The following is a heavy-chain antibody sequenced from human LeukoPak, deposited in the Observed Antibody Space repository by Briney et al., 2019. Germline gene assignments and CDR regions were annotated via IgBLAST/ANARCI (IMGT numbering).Heavy chain of an antibody. CDR1: GYTFTSYG. CDR2: SYPSGDTT. J-gene: IGHJ4*02. D-gene: IGHD2-2*01. CDR3: ARGRCVGSPNCYYFDS. Sequence: ASVKVSCKASGYTFTSYGISWVRQAPGQGLEWMGLSYPSGDTTGYAQKFQDRVTMTRDTSTSTAYMELSSLRSEDTAVYYCARGRCVGSPNCYYFDSWGQGTLVTVSA. V-gene: IGHV1-46*01.